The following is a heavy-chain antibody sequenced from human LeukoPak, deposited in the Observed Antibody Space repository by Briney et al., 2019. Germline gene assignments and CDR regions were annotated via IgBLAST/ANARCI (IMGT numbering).Heavy chain of an antibody. CDR1: GFTFSSYE. CDR3: ARGADVLRYFDWLLYPTYFDY. D-gene: IGHD3-9*01. CDR2: ISSSGSTI. J-gene: IGHJ4*02. V-gene: IGHV3-48*03. Sequence: GGSLRLSCAASGFTFSSYEMNWVRQAPGKGLEWVSYISSSGSTIYYADSVKGRFTISRDNAKNSLYLQMNSLRAEDTAVYYCARGADVLRYFDWLLYPTYFDYWGQGTLVTVSS.